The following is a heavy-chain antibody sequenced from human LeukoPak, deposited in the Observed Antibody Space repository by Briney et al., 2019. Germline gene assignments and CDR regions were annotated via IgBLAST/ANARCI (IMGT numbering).Heavy chain of an antibody. V-gene: IGHV3-20*04. J-gene: IGHJ4*02. CDR1: GFTFGDYG. D-gene: IGHD5-12*01. Sequence: PGGSLRLSCAASGFTFGDYGMSWVRQAPGKGLEWVSGINWNGGSTGYADSVKGRFTNSRDNAKNSLYLQMNSLRAEDTALYYCARDTTDIVATIIDYWGQGTLVTVSS. CDR3: ARDTTDIVATIIDY. CDR2: INWNGGST.